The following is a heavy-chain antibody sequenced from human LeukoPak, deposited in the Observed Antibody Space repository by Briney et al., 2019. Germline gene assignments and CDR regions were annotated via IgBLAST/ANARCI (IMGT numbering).Heavy chain of an antibody. CDR3: AGGDGPTGPDY. CDR2: INHSGST. CDR1: GGSFSGYY. J-gene: IGHJ4*02. V-gene: IGHV4-34*01. D-gene: IGHD1-14*01. Sequence: KTSETLSLTCAVYGGSFSGYYWSWIRQPPGKGLEWIGEINHSGSTNYNPSLKSRVTISVDTSKDQFSLKLSSVTAADTAVYYCAGGDGPTGPDYWGQGTLVTVSS.